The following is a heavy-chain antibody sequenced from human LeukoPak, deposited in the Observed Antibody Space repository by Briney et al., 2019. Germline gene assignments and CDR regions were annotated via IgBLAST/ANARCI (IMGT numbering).Heavy chain of an antibody. J-gene: IGHJ4*02. CDR1: GGTFSSYA. V-gene: IGHV1-69*05. CDR3: AREGRQDQLH. D-gene: IGHD2-2*01. CDR2: IIPIFGTA. Sequence: ASVKVSCKASGGTFSSYAISWVRQAPGQGLEWMGGIIPIFGTANYAQKFQGRVTITTDESTSTAYMELSSLRSEDTAVYYCAREGRQDQLHWGQGTLVTVSS.